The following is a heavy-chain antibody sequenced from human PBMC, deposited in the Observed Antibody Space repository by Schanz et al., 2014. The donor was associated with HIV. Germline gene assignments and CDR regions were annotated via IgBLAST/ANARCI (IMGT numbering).Heavy chain of an antibody. CDR1: GFTISSNY. D-gene: IGHD2-8*01. J-gene: IGHJ6*02. CDR2: VYIGDST. V-gene: IGHV3-53*02. Sequence: EVQLVETGGGLIQPGGSLRLSCAVSGFTISSNYMSWVRQAPGKGLEWVSVVYIGDSTFYANSVKGRFTISRDDSKNMPYLQMNSLRAEDTAVYYCANSGYCTSGICYTRGYDMDVWGQGTTVTVSS. CDR3: ANSGYCTSGICYTRGYDMDV.